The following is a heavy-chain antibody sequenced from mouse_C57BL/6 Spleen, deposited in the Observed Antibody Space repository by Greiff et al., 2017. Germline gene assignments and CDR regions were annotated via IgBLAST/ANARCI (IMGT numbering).Heavy chain of an antibody. CDR2: IYPGDGDT. D-gene: IGHD4-1*01. Sequence: QVQLKQSGPELVKPGASVKISCKASGYAFSSSWMNWVKQRPGKGLEWIGRIYPGDGDTNYNGKFKGKATLTADKSSSTAYMQLSSLTSEDSAVYFCARRTGTEDFDYWGQGTTLTVSS. CDR1: GYAFSSSW. J-gene: IGHJ2*01. CDR3: ARRTGTEDFDY. V-gene: IGHV1-82*01.